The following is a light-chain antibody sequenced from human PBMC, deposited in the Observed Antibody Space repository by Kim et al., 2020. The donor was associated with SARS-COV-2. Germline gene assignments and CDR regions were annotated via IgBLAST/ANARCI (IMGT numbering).Light chain of an antibody. CDR1: QSVGSNY. V-gene: IGKV3-20*01. CDR2: GAS. J-gene: IGKJ1*01. Sequence: SPGERATLSCRASQSVGSNYLAWYQQKPGQAPRLLIYGASSRATGIPDRFSGSGSGTDFTLTISRLEPEDFAVYYCQQYDSSPTFGQGTKVDIK. CDR3: QQYDSSPT.